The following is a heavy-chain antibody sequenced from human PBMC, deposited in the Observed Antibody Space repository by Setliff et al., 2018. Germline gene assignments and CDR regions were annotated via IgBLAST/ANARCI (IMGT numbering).Heavy chain of an antibody. Sequence: SETLSLTCAVYGDSFSGYFWTWIRQPPGKGLEWIEDIDQSGSTNYNPSLRSRLTISVDTSKNQFSLSLSSVTAADTAVYYCAGGAFGSRWYVRPWFDPWGQGTLVTVSS. V-gene: IGHV4-34*01. CDR3: AGGAFGSRWYVRPWFDP. D-gene: IGHD6-13*01. CDR1: GDSFSGYF. CDR2: IDQSGST. J-gene: IGHJ5*02.